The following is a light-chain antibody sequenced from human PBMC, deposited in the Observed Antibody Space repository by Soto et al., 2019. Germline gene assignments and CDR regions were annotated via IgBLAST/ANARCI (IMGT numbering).Light chain of an antibody. J-gene: IGKJ3*01. CDR3: QQYGSSPPAFT. CDR1: QSVSSSY. CDR2: GAS. Sequence: ESVLTQSPGTLSLSPVDRATLSCRASQSVSSSYLAWYQQKPGQAPGLLIYGASSRATGIPDRFSGSGSGTDFTLTISRLEPEDFAVYYCQQYGSSPPAFTFGPGTKVDIK. V-gene: IGKV3-20*01.